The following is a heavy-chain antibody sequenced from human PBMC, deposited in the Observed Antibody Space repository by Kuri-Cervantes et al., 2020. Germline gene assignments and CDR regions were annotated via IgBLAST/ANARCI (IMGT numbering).Heavy chain of an antibody. D-gene: IGHD6-19*01. CDR3: ARSEIAVAPTDYYGMDV. V-gene: IGHV3-23*01. Sequence: GESLKISCAASGFTFSSYSRNWVRQAPGKGLELVSAISGSGGSTYYADSVKGRFTISRDNSKNTLYLQMNSLRAEDTAVYYCARSEIAVAPTDYYGMDVWDQGTTGTVSS. CDR1: GFTFSSYS. J-gene: IGHJ6*02. CDR2: ISGSGGST.